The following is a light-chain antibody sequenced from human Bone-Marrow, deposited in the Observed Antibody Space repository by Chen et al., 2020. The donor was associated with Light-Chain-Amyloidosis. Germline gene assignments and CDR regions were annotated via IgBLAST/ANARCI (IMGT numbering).Light chain of an antibody. V-gene: IGKV4-1*01. Sequence: DIVMTQSPDSLAVSLGERATSNCKSSQSLLYSSNNKNYLAWFQQKPGLPPKLLIYWASTRESGVPDRFSGSGSGTDFTLPISSLQAEDVAIYYCQQYYNTPRLTFGGGTKVEIK. CDR1: QSLLYSSNNKNY. CDR3: QQYYNTPRLT. CDR2: WAS. J-gene: IGKJ4*01.